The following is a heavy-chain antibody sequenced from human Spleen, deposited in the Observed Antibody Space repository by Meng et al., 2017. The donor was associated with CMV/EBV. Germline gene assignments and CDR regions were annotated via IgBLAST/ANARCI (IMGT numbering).Heavy chain of an antibody. CDR2: IKTKTDGGST. CDR1: GFTFSNAW. CDR3: AKIYSGSYY. J-gene: IGHJ4*02. D-gene: IGHD1-26*01. Sequence: GESLKISCAASGFTFSNAWMTWVRQAPGKGLEWVGRIKTKTDGGSTDYAAPLKGRFTISRDDSKNTLYLQMNSLRAEDTAVYYCAKIYSGSYYWGQGTLVTVS. V-gene: IGHV3-15*01.